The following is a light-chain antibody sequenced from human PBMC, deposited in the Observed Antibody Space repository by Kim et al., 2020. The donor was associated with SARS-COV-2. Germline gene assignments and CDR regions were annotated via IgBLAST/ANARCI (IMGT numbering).Light chain of an antibody. V-gene: IGLV3-1*01. J-gene: IGLJ3*02. CDR2: QDS. Sequence: SYELTQPPSVSVSPGQTASITCSGDKLGDKYACWYQQKPGQSPVLVIYQDSKRPSGIPERSSGPNSGNTATLTISGTQAMDEADYYCQAWDSSTAWVFGGGTKLTVL. CDR3: QAWDSSTAWV. CDR1: KLGDKY.